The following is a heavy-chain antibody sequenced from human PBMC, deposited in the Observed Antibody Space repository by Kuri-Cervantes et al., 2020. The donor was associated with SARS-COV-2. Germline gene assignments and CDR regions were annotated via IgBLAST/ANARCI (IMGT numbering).Heavy chain of an antibody. D-gene: IGHD2-21*01. V-gene: IGHV3-30-3*01. Sequence: GESLKISCAASAFTFSSYAMHWVRQAPGKGLEWVAIISYDRGNKYYADSVKGRFTISRDNSKNTLYLQMNSLRAEDTAVYYCARDRVGVHDYWGQGTLVTVSS. CDR3: ARDRVGVHDY. CDR1: AFTFSSYA. J-gene: IGHJ4*02. CDR2: ISYDRGNK.